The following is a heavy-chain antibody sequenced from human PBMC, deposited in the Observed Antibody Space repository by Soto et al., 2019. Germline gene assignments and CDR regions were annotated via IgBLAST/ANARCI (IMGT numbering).Heavy chain of an antibody. CDR3: ARDIGMTVVHNAFDI. D-gene: IGHD3-22*01. CDR1: GYSISSGYY. J-gene: IGHJ3*02. V-gene: IGHV4-38-2*02. CDR2: IYHSGST. Sequence: SETLSLTCAVSGYSISSGYYWGWIRQPPGKGLEWIGSIYHSGSTYYNPSLKSRVTISVDTSKNQFSLKLSSVTAADTAVYYCARDIGMTVVHNAFDIWGQGTMVTVSS.